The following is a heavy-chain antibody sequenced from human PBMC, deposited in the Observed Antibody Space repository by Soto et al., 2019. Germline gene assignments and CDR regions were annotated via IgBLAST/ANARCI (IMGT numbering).Heavy chain of an antibody. D-gene: IGHD2-15*01. CDR2: ISSSSSYI. CDR3: ARDGYCSGFDCYDAFDI. Sequence: GGSLRLSCAASGFTFSSYSMNWVRQAPWKGLEWVSSISSSSSYIYYADSVKGRFTISRDNAKNSLYLQMNSLRAEDTAVYYCARDGYCSGFDCYDAFDIWGQGTMVTVSS. V-gene: IGHV3-21*01. CDR1: GFTFSSYS. J-gene: IGHJ3*02.